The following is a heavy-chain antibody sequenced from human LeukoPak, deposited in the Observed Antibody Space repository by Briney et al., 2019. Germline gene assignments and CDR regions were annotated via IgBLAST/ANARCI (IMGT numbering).Heavy chain of an antibody. CDR1: GFTFSSYA. D-gene: IGHD3-3*01. Sequence: QPGGSLRLSCAASGFTFSSYAMSWIRRAPGKGLEWVSAISGSGGSTYYADSVKGRFTISRDNSKNTLYLQMNSLRAEDTAVYYCAKGARITIFGVVYYGVYYMDVWGKGTTVTVSS. J-gene: IGHJ6*03. V-gene: IGHV3-23*01. CDR2: ISGSGGST. CDR3: AKGARITIFGVVYYGVYYMDV.